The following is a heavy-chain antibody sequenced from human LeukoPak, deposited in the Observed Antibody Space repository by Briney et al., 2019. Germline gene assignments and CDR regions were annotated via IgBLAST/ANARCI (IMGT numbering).Heavy chain of an antibody. CDR2: TSGSGGST. J-gene: IGHJ4*02. Sequence: GGSLRLSCAASGFTFSSYAMSWIRQAPGKGLEWVSATSGSGGSTYYADSVKGRFTISRDNSKNTLYLQMNSLRAEDTAVYYCSRLRGYSYGYADYWGRGTLVTVSS. V-gene: IGHV3-23*01. CDR3: SRLRGYSYGYADY. D-gene: IGHD5-18*01. CDR1: GFTFSSYA.